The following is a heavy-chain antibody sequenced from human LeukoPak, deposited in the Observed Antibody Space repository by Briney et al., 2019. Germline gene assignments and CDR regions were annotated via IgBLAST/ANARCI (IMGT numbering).Heavy chain of an antibody. D-gene: IGHD2-2*02. Sequence: SETLSLTCAVYGGSFSGYYWSWIRQPPGKGLEWIGEINHSGSTNYNPSLKSRVTISVDTSKNQFSLELSSVTAADTAVYYCARGDGYCSSTSCYKGAQFDYWGQGTLVTVSS. CDR1: GGSFSGYY. CDR3: ARGDGYCSSTSCYKGAQFDY. J-gene: IGHJ4*02. V-gene: IGHV4-34*01. CDR2: INHSGST.